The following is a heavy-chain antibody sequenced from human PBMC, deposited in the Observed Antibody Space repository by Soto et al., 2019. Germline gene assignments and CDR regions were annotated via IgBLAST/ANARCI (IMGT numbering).Heavy chain of an antibody. D-gene: IGHD2-2*02. CDR2: ISSDGSDK. J-gene: IGHJ6*02. CDR1: GFTFSSYG. V-gene: IGHV3-30-3*01. CDR3: ARDRLYGEGLIDV. Sequence: QVPLVESGGGVVQPGRSLRLSCAASGFTFSSYGMHWVRQAPGKGLEWVAVISSDGSDKYYADSVKGRFTISIDNSKNKLYVQLNRIRAEETAFYYCARDRLYGEGLIDVRGQGTTVTVTS.